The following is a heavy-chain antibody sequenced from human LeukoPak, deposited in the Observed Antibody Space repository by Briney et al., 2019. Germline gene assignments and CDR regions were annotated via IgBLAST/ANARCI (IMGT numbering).Heavy chain of an antibody. J-gene: IGHJ5*02. V-gene: IGHV4-59*01. CDR2: IYYSGST. Sequence: PSETLSLTCTVSGGSISSYYWSWIRQPPGKGLEWIGYIYYSGSTNYNPSLKSRVTISVDTSKNQFSLKLSSVTAADTAVYYCARSPARGYYYDSSGYYFGPWGQGTLVTVSS. CDR1: GGSISSYY. CDR3: ARSPARGYYYDSSGYYFGP. D-gene: IGHD3-22*01.